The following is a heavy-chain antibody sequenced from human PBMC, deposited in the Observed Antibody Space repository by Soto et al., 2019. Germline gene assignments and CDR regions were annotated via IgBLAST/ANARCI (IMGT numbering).Heavy chain of an antibody. Sequence: ASVKVSCKASGYTFTGYYRHWVLQAPGQGLEWMGWINPNSGGTNYAQKFQGWVTMTRDTSISTAYMELSRLRSDDTAVYYCARGRSLKWNWFDRWGQGTLVTVSS. J-gene: IGHJ5*02. D-gene: IGHD2-15*01. CDR2: INPNSGGT. V-gene: IGHV1-2*04. CDR3: ARGRSLKWNWFDR. CDR1: GYTFTGYY.